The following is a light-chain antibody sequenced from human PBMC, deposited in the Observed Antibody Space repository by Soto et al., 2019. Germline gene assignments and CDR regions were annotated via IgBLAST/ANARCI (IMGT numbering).Light chain of an antibody. CDR1: QSVSSN. CDR2: GAS. J-gene: IGKJ2*03. V-gene: IGKV3-15*01. Sequence: EIVITQSPATLSVSPGERATLSCRASQSVSSNFAWYQQKPGQAPRLLIYGASTRATGIPARFSGSGSGTEFPLTVSSLQSEDFAVYYCQQYNNWPRGFGQGTKLEIK. CDR3: QQYNNWPRG.